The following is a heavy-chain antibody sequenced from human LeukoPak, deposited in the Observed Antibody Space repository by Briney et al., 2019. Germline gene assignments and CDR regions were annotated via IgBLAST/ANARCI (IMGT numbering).Heavy chain of an antibody. CDR2: ISSNGGST. J-gene: IGHJ3*02. D-gene: IGHD1-26*01. Sequence: GGSLRLSCAASGFTFSSYAMHWVRQAPGKGLEYVSAISSNGGSTYYANSVKGRFTISRDNSKNTLNLQMGSLRAEDMAVYYCARGIVGATGAFDIWGQGTMVTVSS. CDR1: GFTFSSYA. V-gene: IGHV3-64*01. CDR3: ARGIVGATGAFDI.